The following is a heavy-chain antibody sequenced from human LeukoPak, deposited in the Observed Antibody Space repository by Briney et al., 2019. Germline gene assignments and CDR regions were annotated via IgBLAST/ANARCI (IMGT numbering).Heavy chain of an antibody. CDR1: GFTFSSYG. D-gene: IGHD6-19*01. Sequence: GGSLRLSCTASGFTFSSYGMHWVRQAPGKGLEGLAFIRYDGSNDTYADSVKGRFNISRDNSKKTLYLQMNCLRAEDTAVYYCASRGYSSGSDAFDIWGQGTMVTVSS. CDR3: ASRGYSSGSDAFDI. V-gene: IGHV3-30*02. J-gene: IGHJ3*02. CDR2: IRYDGSND.